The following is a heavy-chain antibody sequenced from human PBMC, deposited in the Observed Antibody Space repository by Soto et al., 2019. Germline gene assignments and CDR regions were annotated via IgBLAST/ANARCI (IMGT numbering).Heavy chain of an antibody. V-gene: IGHV4-31*03. J-gene: IGHJ5*02. CDR2: IYNSGST. D-gene: IGHD1-26*01. Sequence: TLSLPCIVSGGSLSSGCYYWSWIRQHPGRGLEWIGYIYNSGSTYYNPSLESRAFITIDTSERQFSLKSSSVTAADTDVYYCVRVVTRGKRWFDPWGQGTLVTVSS. CDR3: VRVVTRGKRWFDP. CDR1: GGSLSSGCYY.